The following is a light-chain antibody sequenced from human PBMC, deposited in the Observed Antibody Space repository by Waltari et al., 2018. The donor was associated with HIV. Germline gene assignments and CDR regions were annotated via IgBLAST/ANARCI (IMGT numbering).Light chain of an antibody. J-gene: IGLJ3*02. CDR1: SSNIGSNY. CDR2: RSN. Sequence: QSVLTQPPSASGTPGQRLAISCSGSSSNIGSNYVYWYQQLPGAAPKVLIYRSNQPPSGVPDRFSGCKSGTSAALAISALRAEDEADYYCATWDDSLSGPVFGGGTKLTVL. V-gene: IGLV1-47*01. CDR3: ATWDDSLSGPV.